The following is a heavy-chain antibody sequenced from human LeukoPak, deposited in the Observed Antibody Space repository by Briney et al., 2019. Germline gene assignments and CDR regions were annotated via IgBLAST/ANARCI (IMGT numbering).Heavy chain of an antibody. J-gene: IGHJ3*02. V-gene: IGHV1-69-2*01. D-gene: IGHD3-16*01. CDR3: ATRGETAAFDI. CDR2: VDPEDGET. Sequence: ASVKVSCKVSGYTFTDYYMHWVQQAPGKGLEWMGLVDPEDGETIYAEKFQGRVTITADTSTDTAYMELSSLRFEDTAVYYCATRGETAAFDIWGQGTMVTVSS. CDR1: GYTFTDYY.